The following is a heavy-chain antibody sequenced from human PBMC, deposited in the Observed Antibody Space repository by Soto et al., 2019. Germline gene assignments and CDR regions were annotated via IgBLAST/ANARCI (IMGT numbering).Heavy chain of an antibody. CDR2: INPSGGST. CDR1: GYTFTSYY. CDR3: ARVVRIAARPRYGMDV. D-gene: IGHD6-6*01. J-gene: IGHJ6*02. Sequence: QVQLVQSGAEVKKPGASVKVSCKASGYTFTSYYMHWVRQAPGQGLEWMGIINPSGGSTSYAQKFQGRVTMTRDTSTSTVYMELSSLRSEDTAVYYCARVVRIAARPRYGMDVGGQGTTVTVSS. V-gene: IGHV1-46*01.